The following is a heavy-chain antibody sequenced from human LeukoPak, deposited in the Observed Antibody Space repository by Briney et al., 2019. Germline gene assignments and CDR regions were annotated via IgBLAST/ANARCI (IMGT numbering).Heavy chain of an antibody. CDR1: GFTFSSYE. D-gene: IGHD2-2*01. CDR3: ARGCSSTSCYLQYSSSWYWYSPPIDNWFDP. J-gene: IGHJ5*02. Sequence: PGGSLRLSCAASGFTFSSYEMNWVRQAPGKGLEWVSYISSSGSTIYYADSVKGRFTISRDNAKNTLYMQMNSLRAEDTAVYYCARGCSSTSCYLQYSSSWYWYSPPIDNWFDPWGQGTLVTVSS. V-gene: IGHV3-48*03. CDR2: ISSSGSTI.